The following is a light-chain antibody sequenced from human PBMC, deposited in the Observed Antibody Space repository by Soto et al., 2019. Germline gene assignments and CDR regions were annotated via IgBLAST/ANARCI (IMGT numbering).Light chain of an antibody. Sequence: DIQMTQSPSSVSASVGDRVTITCRASQSISSYLNWYQQKPGKAPKLLIYDASSLEGGVPSRFSGSGSGTEFTLTISSLQPDDFATYYCQQYNSYSRTLGQGTKVDI. CDR1: QSISSY. V-gene: IGKV1-5*01. CDR2: DAS. J-gene: IGKJ1*01. CDR3: QQYNSYSRT.